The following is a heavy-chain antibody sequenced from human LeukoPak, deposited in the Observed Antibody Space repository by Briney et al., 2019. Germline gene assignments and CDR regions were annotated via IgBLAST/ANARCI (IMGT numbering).Heavy chain of an antibody. V-gene: IGHV3-23*01. J-gene: IGHJ4*02. CDR3: AKDLDY. Sequence: PGGSLRLSCAASGFTVSSNYMSWVRQAPGKGLEWVSAISTGGSTTYYADSVKGRFTISRDNFKNTLYLQMNSLRAEDTAIYYCAKDLDYWGQGTLVTVSS. CDR1: GFTVSSNY. CDR2: ISTGGSTT.